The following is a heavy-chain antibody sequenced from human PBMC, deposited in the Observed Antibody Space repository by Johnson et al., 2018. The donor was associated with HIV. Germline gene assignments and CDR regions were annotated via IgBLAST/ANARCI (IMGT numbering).Heavy chain of an antibody. Sequence: QVQLVESGGGLVKPGGSLRLSCTASGFTFSDYYMSWIRQAPGKGLEWVSYISSSGSTIYYADFVKGRFTISRDNAKNSLYLQMTRLRAEDTAVYYCARAGRLRYFDWLLSAFDIWGQGTMVTVSS. D-gene: IGHD3-9*01. J-gene: IGHJ3*02. V-gene: IGHV3-11*04. CDR1: GFTFSDYY. CDR3: ARAGRLRYFDWLLSAFDI. CDR2: ISSSGSTI.